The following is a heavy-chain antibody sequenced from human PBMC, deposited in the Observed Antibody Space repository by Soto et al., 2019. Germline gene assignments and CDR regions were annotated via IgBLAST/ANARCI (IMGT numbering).Heavy chain of an antibody. V-gene: IGHV3-23*01. CDR1: GFIFSNYG. J-gene: IGHJ2*01. CDR2: ISGSGVST. Sequence: GGSLRLSCAASGFIFSNYGMSWVRQAPGKGLEWVSAISGSGVSTYYADSVKGRFTISRDNSKNTLYLQMNSLRAEDTAVYNCAKEPVGPDWYFDLWGRGTLVTVSS. CDR3: AKEPVGPDWYFDL.